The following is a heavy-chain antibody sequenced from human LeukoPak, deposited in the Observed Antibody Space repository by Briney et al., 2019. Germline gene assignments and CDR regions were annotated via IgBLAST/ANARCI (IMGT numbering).Heavy chain of an antibody. V-gene: IGHV4-59*08. D-gene: IGHD6-25*01. Sequence: GSLRLSCAASGFTFSNAWMSWIRQPPGKGLEWIGYIYYSGSTNYNPSLKSRVTISVDTSKNQFSLKLSSVTAADTAVYYCARHGGYDAFDIWGQGTMVTVSS. J-gene: IGHJ3*02. CDR2: IYYSGST. CDR1: GFTFSNAW. CDR3: ARHGGYDAFDI.